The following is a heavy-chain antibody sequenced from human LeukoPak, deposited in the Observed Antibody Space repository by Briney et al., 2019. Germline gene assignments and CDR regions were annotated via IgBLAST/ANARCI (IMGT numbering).Heavy chain of an antibody. CDR2: ISWDGGST. J-gene: IGHJ3*02. Sequence: GGSLRLSCAASEFSVGSNYMTWVRQAPGKGLEWVSLISWDGGSTYYADSVKGRFTISRDNSKNSLYLQMNSLRVEDTAVYYCAKDHVATFGGVIARSGDVFDIWGQGTMVTVSS. V-gene: IGHV3-43D*03. CDR1: EFSVGSNY. CDR3: AKDHVATFGGVIARSGDVFDI. D-gene: IGHD3-16*02.